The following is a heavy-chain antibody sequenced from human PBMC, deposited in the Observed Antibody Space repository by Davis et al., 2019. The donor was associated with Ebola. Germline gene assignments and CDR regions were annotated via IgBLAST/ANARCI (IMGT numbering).Heavy chain of an antibody. CDR3: AKWEPLDY. CDR2: ISYDGSNK. CDR1: GFTFSGYG. J-gene: IGHJ4*02. V-gene: IGHV3-30*18. D-gene: IGHD1-14*01. Sequence: GESLKISCVASGFTFSGYGMHWVRQAPGKGLEWVAVISYDGSNKYYADSVKGRFTISRDDSKNTLYLQMNSLRAEDTAVYYCAKWEPLDYWGQGTLVTVSS.